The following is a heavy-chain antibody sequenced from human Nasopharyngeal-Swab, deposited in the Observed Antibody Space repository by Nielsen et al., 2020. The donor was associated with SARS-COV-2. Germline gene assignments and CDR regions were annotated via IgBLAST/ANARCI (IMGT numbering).Heavy chain of an antibody. CDR3: AKEGATGWFDP. CDR1: GGSISSSSYY. CDR2: IYFSGST. J-gene: IGHJ5*02. V-gene: IGHV4-39*07. Sequence: SETLSLTCTVSGGSISSSSYYWGWIRQPPGRGLEWVGSIYFSGSTYYNPSLQSRVTMSVDTSKNQFSLKLRSVTAADTAVYYCAKEGATGWFDPWGQGTLVTVSS.